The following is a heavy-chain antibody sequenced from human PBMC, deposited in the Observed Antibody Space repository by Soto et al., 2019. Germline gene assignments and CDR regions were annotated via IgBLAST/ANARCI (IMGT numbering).Heavy chain of an antibody. CDR3: AREKRYCISTSCYLERNWFDP. CDR2: IYYSGST. Sequence: PSETLSLTCTVSGGSISSGGYYWSWIRQHPGKGLEWIGYIYYSGSTYYNPSLKSRVTISVDTSKNQFSLRLTSVTAADTAVYYCAREKRYCISTSCYLERNWFDPWGQGTLVTVSS. D-gene: IGHD2-2*01. CDR1: GGSISSGGYY. V-gene: IGHV4-30-4*08. J-gene: IGHJ5*02.